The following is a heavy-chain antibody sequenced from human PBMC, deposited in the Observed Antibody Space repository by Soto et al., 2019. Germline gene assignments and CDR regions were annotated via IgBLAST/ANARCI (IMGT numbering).Heavy chain of an antibody. J-gene: IGHJ4*02. D-gene: IGHD3-10*01. CDR2: ISYDGSNK. CDR3: AKGFGYFDY. Sequence: GGSLRLSCAASGFTFSSYAMHWVRQAPGKGLEWLADISYDGSNKNYVDSVKGRITISRDNSKNTLYLQMNSLRAEDTAVYYCAKGFGYFDYWGQGTLVTVSS. CDR1: GFTFSSYA. V-gene: IGHV3-30*04.